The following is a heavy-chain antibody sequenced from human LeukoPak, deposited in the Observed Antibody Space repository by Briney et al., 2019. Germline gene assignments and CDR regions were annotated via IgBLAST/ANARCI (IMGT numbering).Heavy chain of an antibody. CDR2: IIPILGIA. CDR3: ALAVVGALMPYYGMDV. V-gene: IGHV1-69*04. J-gene: IGHJ6*02. Sequence: ASVTVSCKASGGTFSSYAISWVRQAPGQGLEWMGRIIPILGIANYAQKFQGRVTITADKSTSTAYMELSSLRSEDTAVYYCALAVVGALMPYYGMDVWGQGTTVTVSS. CDR1: GGTFSSYA. D-gene: IGHD1-26*01.